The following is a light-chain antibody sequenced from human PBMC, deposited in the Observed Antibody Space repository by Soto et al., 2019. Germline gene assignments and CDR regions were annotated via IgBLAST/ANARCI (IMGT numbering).Light chain of an antibody. J-gene: IGKJ1*01. V-gene: IGKV1-5*03. CDR2: RTS. CDR3: QQYNSYPWT. Sequence: DIQMTESPSTLSASVGDRVTITCRASQTISSWLAWYKQTPGKAPKLVRYRTSSLESGVPSRFRGSRSGTEFTLTISSLQPDDFATYFCQQYNSYPWTFGQGTKVDIK. CDR1: QTISSW.